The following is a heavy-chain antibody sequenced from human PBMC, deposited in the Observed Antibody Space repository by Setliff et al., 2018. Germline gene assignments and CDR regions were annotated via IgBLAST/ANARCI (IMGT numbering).Heavy chain of an antibody. J-gene: IGHJ4*02. V-gene: IGHV3-23*01. CDR2: IIGSGGSS. Sequence: GGSLRLSCAVSGFTFSSYGMSWVRQAPGKGLEWVSAIIGSGGSSYYADSVKGRFTISRDNSKNTLYLQMNSLRAEDTAVYYCAKDARRSWYFFDYWGQGALVTV. D-gene: IGHD6-13*01. CDR3: AKDARRSWYFFDY. CDR1: GFTFSSYG.